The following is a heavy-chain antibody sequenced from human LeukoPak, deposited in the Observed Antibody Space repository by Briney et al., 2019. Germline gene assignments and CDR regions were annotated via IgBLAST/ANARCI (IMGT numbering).Heavy chain of an antibody. D-gene: IGHD3-9*01. V-gene: IGHV7-4-1*02. Sequence: GASVKVSCKTSGYTFTNYAMNWVRQAPGQGLEWMGWINTNTGNPTYAQGFTGRFVFSLDTSVSTAYLQISSLKAEDTAVYYCARGPAGRDILTGYYIHYFDYWGQGTLVTVSS. J-gene: IGHJ4*02. CDR2: INTNTGNP. CDR3: ARGPAGRDILTGYYIHYFDY. CDR1: GYTFTNYA.